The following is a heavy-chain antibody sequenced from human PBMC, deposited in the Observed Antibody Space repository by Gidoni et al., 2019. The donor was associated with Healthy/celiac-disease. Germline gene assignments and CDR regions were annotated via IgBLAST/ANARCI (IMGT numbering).Heavy chain of an antibody. CDR2: ISSSGSTI. V-gene: IGHV3-48*03. D-gene: IGHD3-16*02. CDR3: ARDLRLGELSLSRNWFDP. J-gene: IGHJ5*02. Sequence: EVQLVESGGGLVQPGGSLRLSCAASGFTFSSYEMNWVRQAPGKGLEWVSYISSSGSTIYYADSVKGRFTISRDNAKNSLYLQMNSLRAEDTAVYYCARDLRLGELSLSRNWFDPWGQGTLVTVSS. CDR1: GFTFSSYE.